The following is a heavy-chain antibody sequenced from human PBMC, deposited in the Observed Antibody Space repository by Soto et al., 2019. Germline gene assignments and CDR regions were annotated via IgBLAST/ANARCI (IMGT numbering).Heavy chain of an antibody. D-gene: IGHD6-19*01. CDR3: ARKRGWFPPDY. Sequence: QVQLQQWGAGLLKPSETLSLTCAVYGGSFSGYYWSWIRQPPGKGLEWIGEINHSGSTNYNPSLKSRVTIPVDTSKNQSPLKWSSVTAADTAVYYCARKRGWFPPDYWGQGTRVTVSS. V-gene: IGHV4-34*01. CDR2: INHSGST. CDR1: GGSFSGYY. J-gene: IGHJ4*02.